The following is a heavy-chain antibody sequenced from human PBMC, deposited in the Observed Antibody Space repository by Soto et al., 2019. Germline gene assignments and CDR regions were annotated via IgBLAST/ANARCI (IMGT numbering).Heavy chain of an antibody. J-gene: IGHJ4*02. D-gene: IGHD2-8*01. CDR1: GFSFSDHY. Sequence: GGSLRLSFETSGFSFSDHYIDWVRQAPGKGLEWVGRSRNKANGYITEYAASVTGRFTISRDDSKKSLYLQMKSLKIEDTAVYYCANYFGDKYGHWGQGTLVTVSS. CDR3: ANYFGDKYGH. CDR2: SRNKANGYIT. V-gene: IGHV3-72*01.